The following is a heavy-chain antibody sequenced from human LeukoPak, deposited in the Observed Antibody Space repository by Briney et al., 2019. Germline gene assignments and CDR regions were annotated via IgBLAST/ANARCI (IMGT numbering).Heavy chain of an antibody. V-gene: IGHV3-21*01. CDR2: ISSSSSYI. Sequence: GGSLRLSCAASGFTFSSYSMNWVRQAPGKGLEWVSSISSSSSYIYYADSVKGRFTISRDNAKNSLYLQKNSLRAGDTAVYYCATVRDGYNPVEVDYWGQGTLVTVSS. CDR3: ATVRDGYNPVEVDY. J-gene: IGHJ4*02. D-gene: IGHD5-24*01. CDR1: GFTFSSYS.